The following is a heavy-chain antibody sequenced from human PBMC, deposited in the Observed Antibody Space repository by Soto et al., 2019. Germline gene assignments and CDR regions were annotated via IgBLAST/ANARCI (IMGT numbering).Heavy chain of an antibody. V-gene: IGHV3-30*18. CDR2: ISYDGSNK. CDR1: GSTFSSYG. D-gene: IGHD1-26*01. CDR3: AKDEGSYPLY. J-gene: IGHJ4*02. Sequence: GGSLRLSCAASGSTFSSYGMHWVRQAPGKGLEWVAVISYDGSNKYYADSVKGRFTISRDNSKNTLYLQMNSLRAEDTAVYYCAKDEGSYPLYWGQGTLVTVSS.